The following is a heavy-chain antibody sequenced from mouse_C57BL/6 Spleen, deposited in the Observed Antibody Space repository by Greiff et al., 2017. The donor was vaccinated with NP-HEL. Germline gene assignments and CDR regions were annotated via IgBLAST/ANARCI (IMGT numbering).Heavy chain of an antibody. Sequence: EVQLVESGGGLVKPGGSLKLSCAASGFTFSDYGMHWVRQAPEKGLEWVAYISSGSSTIYYADTVKGRFTISRDNAKNTLFLQMTSLRSEDTAMYYCARPTTVVEGYGYFDVWGTGTTVTVSS. V-gene: IGHV5-17*01. CDR2: ISSGSSTI. CDR3: ARPTTVVEGYGYFDV. D-gene: IGHD1-1*01. CDR1: GFTFSDYG. J-gene: IGHJ1*03.